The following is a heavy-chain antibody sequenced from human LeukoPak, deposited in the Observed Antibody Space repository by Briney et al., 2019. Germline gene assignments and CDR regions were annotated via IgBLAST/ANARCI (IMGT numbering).Heavy chain of an antibody. V-gene: IGHV4-59*02. Sequence: PSEILSLTCTVSGDSVRSYYWSWTRQPPGQGLEWLGHINDRGSTNYNPSLQGRVTISIDTSKNQFSLKVNSVTAADTAVYYCVRDSRYGSGWFEDGLDFWGQGTTVTVSS. D-gene: IGHD6-13*01. J-gene: IGHJ6*02. CDR3: VRDSRYGSGWFEDGLDF. CDR2: INDRGST. CDR1: GDSVRSYY.